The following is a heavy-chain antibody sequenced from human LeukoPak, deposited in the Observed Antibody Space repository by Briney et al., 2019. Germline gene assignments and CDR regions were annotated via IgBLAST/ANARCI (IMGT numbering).Heavy chain of an antibody. D-gene: IGHD6-13*01. V-gene: IGHV1-69*06. CDR1: GGTFSSYA. J-gene: IGHJ4*02. CDR2: IIPIFGTA. Sequence: SVKVSCKASGGTFSSYAISWVRQAPGQGLEWMGGIIPIFGTANYAQKFQGRVTITADKSTSTAYMELSSLRSEDTAVYYCARASLYSSSWYYFGDYWGQGTLVTVSS. CDR3: ARASLYSSSWYYFGDY.